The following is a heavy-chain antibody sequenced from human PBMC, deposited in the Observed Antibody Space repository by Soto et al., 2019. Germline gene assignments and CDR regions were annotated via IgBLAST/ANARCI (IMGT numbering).Heavy chain of an antibody. V-gene: IGHV5-51*01. CDR1: GYSFTSYW. D-gene: IGHD4-17*01. J-gene: IGHJ6*02. CDR3: ARLAVTDPYYYYGMDV. CDR2: IYPGDSDT. Sequence: PGESLKISCKGSGYSFTSYWIGWVRQMPGKGLEWMGIIYPGDSDTRYSPSFQGQVTISADKSISTAYLQWSSLKASDTAMYYCARLAVTDPYYYYGMDVWGQGTTVPVSS.